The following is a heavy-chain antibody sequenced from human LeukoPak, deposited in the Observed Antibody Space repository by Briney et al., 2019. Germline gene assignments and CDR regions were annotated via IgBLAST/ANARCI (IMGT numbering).Heavy chain of an antibody. D-gene: IGHD3-3*01. CDR2: IKQDESEK. V-gene: IGHV3-7*01. J-gene: IGHJ4*02. CDR1: GFTFNNYW. CDR3: AREDFWSGYPSDY. Sequence: GGSLRLSCEASGFTFNNYWMSWFRQAPGKGLEWVANIKQDESEKNYVDSVKGRFTISRDNAKNSLYLQMNSLRAEDTAVYYCAREDFWSGYPSDYWGQGTLVTVSS.